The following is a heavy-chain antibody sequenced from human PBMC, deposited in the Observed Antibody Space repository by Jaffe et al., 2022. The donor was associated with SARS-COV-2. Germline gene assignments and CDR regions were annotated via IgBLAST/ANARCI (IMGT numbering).Heavy chain of an antibody. D-gene: IGHD4-17*01. J-gene: IGHJ4*02. V-gene: IGHV3-48*02. Sequence: EVQLVESGEGLVQPGGSLRLSCAASGFTFSSYGMSWVRQAPGKGLEWVSYISSSSSTIYYADSVKGRFTISRDDAKSSLYLQMNSLRDEDTAVYYCVRNPERLFDYWGQGTLVTVSS. CDR3: VRNPERLFDY. CDR1: GFTFSSYG. CDR2: ISSSSSTI.